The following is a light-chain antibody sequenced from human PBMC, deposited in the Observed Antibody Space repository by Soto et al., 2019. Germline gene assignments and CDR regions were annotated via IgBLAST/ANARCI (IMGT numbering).Light chain of an antibody. CDR2: GAS. Sequence: EIVMTQSPATLSASLGERFTLSCRASQSVSSNLAWYQQKPGQAPRLLIYGASTRATGIPARFSGSGSGTEFTLTISSLQSEDFAVYYCQQYNNWPRTFGQGTKVDIK. CDR1: QSVSSN. J-gene: IGKJ1*01. V-gene: IGKV3-15*01. CDR3: QQYNNWPRT.